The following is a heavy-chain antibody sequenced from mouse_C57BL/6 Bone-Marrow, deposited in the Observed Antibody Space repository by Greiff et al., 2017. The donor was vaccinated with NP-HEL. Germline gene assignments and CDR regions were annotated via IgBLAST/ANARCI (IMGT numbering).Heavy chain of an antibody. CDR3: ARPPYYSNYYFDY. CDR1: GYTFTDYY. J-gene: IGHJ2*01. Sequence: VQLQQSGPELVKPGASVKISCKASGYTFTDYYMNWVKQSHGKSLEWIGDINPNNGGTSYNQTFKGKATLTVDKSSSTAYMELRSLTSEDSAVYYCARPPYYSNYYFDYWGQGTTLTVSS. D-gene: IGHD2-5*01. V-gene: IGHV1-26*01. CDR2: INPNNGGT.